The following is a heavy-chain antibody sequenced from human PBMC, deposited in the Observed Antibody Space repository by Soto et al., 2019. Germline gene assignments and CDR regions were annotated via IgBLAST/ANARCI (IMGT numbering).Heavy chain of an antibody. J-gene: IGHJ4*02. Sequence: SETLSLTCAVYGGSFSGYYWSWIRQPPGKGLEWIGEINHSGSTNYNPSLKSRVTISVDTSKNQFSLKLSSVTAADTAVYYCAREGGDCSSTSCYYFDYWGQGTLVTVSS. V-gene: IGHV4-34*01. CDR1: GGSFSGYY. CDR2: INHSGST. CDR3: AREGGDCSSTSCYYFDY. D-gene: IGHD2-2*01.